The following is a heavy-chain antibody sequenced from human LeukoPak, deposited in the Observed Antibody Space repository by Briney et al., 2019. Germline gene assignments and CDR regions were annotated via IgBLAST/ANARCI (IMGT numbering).Heavy chain of an antibody. V-gene: IGHV3-21*01. D-gene: IGHD6-6*01. CDR2: ITGSSSDI. Sequence: PGGSLRLSCAASRFTFSSYTMNWVRRAPGKGLEWVSCITGSSSDIYYADSVKGRFTISRVNAKNSLYLEMNSLRAEDTAMYYCARGEYNSALDYWGQGTLVTVSS. CDR3: ARGEYNSALDY. J-gene: IGHJ4*02. CDR1: RFTFSSYT.